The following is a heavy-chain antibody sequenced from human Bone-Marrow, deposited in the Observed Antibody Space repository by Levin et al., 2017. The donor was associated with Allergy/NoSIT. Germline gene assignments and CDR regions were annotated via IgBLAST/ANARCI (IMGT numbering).Heavy chain of an antibody. D-gene: IGHD3-16*01. CDR1: GGSISSGGYS. CDR2: IYHSGST. V-gene: IGHV4-30-2*01. J-gene: IGHJ4*02. CDR3: ARSGRWGFQQDY. Sequence: SETLSLTCAVSGGSISSGGYSWSWIRQPPGKGLEWIGYIYHSGSTYYNPSLKSRVTISVDRSKNQFSLKLSSVTAADTAVYYCARSGRWGFQQDYWGQGTLVTVSS.